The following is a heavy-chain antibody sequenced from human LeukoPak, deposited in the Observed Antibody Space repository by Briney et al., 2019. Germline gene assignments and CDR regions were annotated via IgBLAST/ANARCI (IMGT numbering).Heavy chain of an antibody. D-gene: IGHD3-10*01. J-gene: IGHJ5*02. CDR3: ARGPERSRYGSGSSWFDP. Sequence: ASVKVSCKASGYTFTSYGISWVRQAPGQGLEWMGWMNPNSGNTGYAQKFQGRVTMTRNTSISTAYMELSSLRSEDTAVYYCARGPERSRYGSGSSWFDPWGQGTLVTVSS. CDR1: GYTFTSYG. CDR2: MNPNSGNT. V-gene: IGHV1-8*02.